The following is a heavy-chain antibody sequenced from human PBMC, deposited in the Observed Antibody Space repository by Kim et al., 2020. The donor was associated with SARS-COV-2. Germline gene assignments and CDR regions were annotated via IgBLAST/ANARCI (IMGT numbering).Heavy chain of an antibody. D-gene: IGHD6-19*01. CDR1: GGTFSSYA. V-gene: IGHV1-69*13. Sequence: SVKVSCKASGGTFSSYAISWVRQAPGQGLEWMGGIIPIFGTANYAQKFQGRVTITADESTSTAYMELSSLRSEDTAVYYCAREKIAVAGTFDYWGQGTLVTVSS. CDR2: IIPIFGTA. CDR3: AREKIAVAGTFDY. J-gene: IGHJ4*02.